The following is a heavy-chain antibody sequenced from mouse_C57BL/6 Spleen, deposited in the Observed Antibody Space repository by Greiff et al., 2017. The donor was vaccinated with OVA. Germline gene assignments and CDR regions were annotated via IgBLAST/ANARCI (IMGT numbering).Heavy chain of an antibody. CDR1: GYTFTDYN. J-gene: IGHJ3*01. V-gene: IGHV1-22*01. CDR2: INPNNGGT. Sequence: VQLKESGPELVKPGASVKMSCKASGYTFTDYNMHWVKQSHGKSLEWIGYINPNNGGTSYNQKFKGKATLTVNKSSSTAYMELRSLTSEDSAVYYCARWGYSNYAPWFAYWGQVTLVTVSA. CDR3: ARWGYSNYAPWFAY. D-gene: IGHD2-5*01.